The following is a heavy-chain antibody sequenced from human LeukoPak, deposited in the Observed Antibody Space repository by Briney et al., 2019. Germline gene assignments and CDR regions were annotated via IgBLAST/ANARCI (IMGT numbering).Heavy chain of an antibody. J-gene: IGHJ6*03. D-gene: IGHD2-21*02. Sequence: GGSLRLSCAASGFTFSSYEMNWVRQAPGKGLEWVSYISSSGSTIYYADSVKGRFTISRDNAKNSLYLQMSSLRAEDAAVYYCARACGGDCYSYYYYYYMDVWGKGTTVTISS. CDR2: ISSSGSTI. V-gene: IGHV3-48*03. CDR1: GFTFSSYE. CDR3: ARACGGDCYSYYYYYYMDV.